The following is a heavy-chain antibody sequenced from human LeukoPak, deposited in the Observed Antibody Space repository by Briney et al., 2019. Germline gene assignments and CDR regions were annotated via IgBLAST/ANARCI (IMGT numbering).Heavy chain of an antibody. CDR3: ARAWLGGADY. D-gene: IGHD6-19*01. J-gene: IGHJ4*02. V-gene: IGHV3-21*01. Sequence: PGGSLRLSCAASGFTFSGYSMNWVRQAPGKGLEWVSSISSSSDYIYYADSVKGRFTISRDNAKNSLYLQMNSLRAEDTAVYCCARAWLGGADYWGQGTLVTVSS. CDR2: ISSSSDYI. CDR1: GFTFSGYS.